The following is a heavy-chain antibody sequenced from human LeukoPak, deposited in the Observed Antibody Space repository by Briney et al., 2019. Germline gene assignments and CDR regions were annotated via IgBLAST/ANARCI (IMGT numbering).Heavy chain of an antibody. Sequence: GGSLRLSCAASGFTFSSYGMHWVRQAPGKGLEWVAVISYDGSNKYYADSVKGRFTISKDNSKNTLYLQMNSLRAEDTAVYYCAKEPRRGGSVYWGQGTLVTVS. CDR1: GFTFSSYG. V-gene: IGHV3-30*18. CDR2: ISYDGSNK. D-gene: IGHD3-16*01. CDR3: AKEPRRGGSVY. J-gene: IGHJ4*02.